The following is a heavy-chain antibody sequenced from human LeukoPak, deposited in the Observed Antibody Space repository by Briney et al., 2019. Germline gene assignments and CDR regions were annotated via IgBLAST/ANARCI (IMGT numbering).Heavy chain of an antibody. V-gene: IGHV3-23*01. CDR3: ARKSASGNYPLDY. CDR2: MSADSGTT. CDR1: GFNFGSYS. D-gene: IGHD3-10*01. Sequence: GGSLRLSCAASGFNFGSYSMTGVRQAPGKGLEWVSVMSADSGTTFYADSVKGRLTISYENAKNTVFLQMSSLRAEDTALYYCARKSASGNYPLDYWGQGTLVTVSS. J-gene: IGHJ4*02.